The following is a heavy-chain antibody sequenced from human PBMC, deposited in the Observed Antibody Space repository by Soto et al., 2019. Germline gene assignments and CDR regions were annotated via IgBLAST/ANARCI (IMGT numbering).Heavy chain of an antibody. V-gene: IGHV4-30-2*01. CDR1: GGSIRGSSYS. CDR2: IYDTGST. Sequence: TLSLTCAVSGGSIRGSSYSWSWIRQPPGKGLEWIGYIYDTGSTYYNPSLKSRVTISVDTSKNQFSLNVNSVTAADTAVYYCARTWELIKFDYWGQGTRVTVSS. J-gene: IGHJ4*02. CDR3: ARTWELIKFDY. D-gene: IGHD1-26*01.